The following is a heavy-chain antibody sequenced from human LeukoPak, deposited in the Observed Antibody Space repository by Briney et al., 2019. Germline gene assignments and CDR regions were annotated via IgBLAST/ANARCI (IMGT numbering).Heavy chain of an antibody. CDR1: GYTSTGYY. CDR3: ARAKRGAAAHGMDV. CDR2: INPNSGGT. J-gene: IGHJ6*02. D-gene: IGHD6-13*01. Sequence: GASVKVSCKASGYTSTGYYMHWVRQAPGQGLEWMGWINPNSGGTNYAQKFQGRVTMTRDTSISTAYMELSRLRSDGTAVYYCARAKRGAAAHGMDVWGQGTTVTVSS. V-gene: IGHV1-2*02.